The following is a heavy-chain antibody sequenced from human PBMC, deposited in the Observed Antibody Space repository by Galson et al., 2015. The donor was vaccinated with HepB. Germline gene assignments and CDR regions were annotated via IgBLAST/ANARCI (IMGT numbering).Heavy chain of an antibody. V-gene: IGHV3-30-3*01. Sequence: SLRLSCAASGFALTNYGMQWVRQAPGKGLEWVAYISRDSVTKHYADSVKGRFIVSRDAYKNTLYLQMYSLRGEDTAIYYCARDDGVAGEDNWGQGTLVSVSS. CDR3: ARDDGVAGEDN. D-gene: IGHD6-19*01. CDR2: ISRDSVTK. CDR1: GFALTNYG. J-gene: IGHJ4*02.